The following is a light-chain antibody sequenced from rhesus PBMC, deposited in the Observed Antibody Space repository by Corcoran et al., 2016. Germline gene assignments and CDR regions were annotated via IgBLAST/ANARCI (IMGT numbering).Light chain of an antibody. CDR3: QQHNSHPPT. CDR2: AAS. V-gene: IGKV1-44*02. CDR1: QTISSY. Sequence: IQMTQSPSSLSASVGDRVTITCRASQTISSYLAWYQQKTGKVPKLLIYAASRLESGVPSRFSGSGSGTEFTLTISSMQPDDFATYACQQHNSHPPTFGQGTKVEIK. J-gene: IGKJ1*01.